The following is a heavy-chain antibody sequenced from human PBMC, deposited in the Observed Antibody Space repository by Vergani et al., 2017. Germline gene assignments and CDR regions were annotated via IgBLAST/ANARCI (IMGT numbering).Heavy chain of an antibody. D-gene: IGHD1-20*01. CDR1: GGSISSSNW. CDR3: ARFLTGTTIYYYYGMDV. J-gene: IGHJ6*02. CDR2: IYHSGST. Sequence: QVQLQESGPGLVQPSGTLSLTCAVSGGSISSSNWWSWVRPPPGKGLEWIGEIYHSGSTNYTPSLKSRVTISVDKSKNQFSLKLSSVTAADTAVYYCARFLTGTTIYYYYGMDVWGQGTTVTVSS. V-gene: IGHV4-4*02.